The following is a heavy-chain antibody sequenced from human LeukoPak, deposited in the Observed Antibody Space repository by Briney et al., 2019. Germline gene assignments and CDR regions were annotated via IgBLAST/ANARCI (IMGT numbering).Heavy chain of an antibody. Sequence: GASVKVSCKASGGTFSSYAISWVRQAPGQGLEWMGRIIPILGIANYAQKFQGRVTITADKSTSTAYMELSSLRSEDTAVYYCARSSRGSGPNWFDPWGQGTLVTVSS. J-gene: IGHJ5*02. D-gene: IGHD3-10*01. V-gene: IGHV1-69*04. CDR3: ARSSRGSGPNWFDP. CDR1: GGTFSSYA. CDR2: IIPILGIA.